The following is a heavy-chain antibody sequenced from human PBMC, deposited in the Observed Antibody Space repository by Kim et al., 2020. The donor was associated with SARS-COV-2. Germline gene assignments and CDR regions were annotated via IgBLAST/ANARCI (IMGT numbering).Heavy chain of an antibody. J-gene: IGHJ4*02. V-gene: IGHV3-48*03. Sequence: GGSLRLSCAASGFTFSSYEMNWVRQAPGKGLEWVSYISSSGSTIYYADSVKGRFTISRDNAKNSLYLQMNSLRAEDTAVYYCALSYGYSYGSNFDYWGQGTLVTVSS. D-gene: IGHD5-18*01. CDR3: ALSYGYSYGSNFDY. CDR2: ISSSGSTI. CDR1: GFTFSSYE.